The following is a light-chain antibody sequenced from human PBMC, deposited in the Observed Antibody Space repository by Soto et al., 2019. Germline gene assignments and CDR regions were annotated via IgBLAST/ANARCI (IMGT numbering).Light chain of an antibody. V-gene: IGKV1D-12*01. CDR3: QQARSFPVT. CDR1: QVVGRW. J-gene: IGKJ5*01. Sequence: DIQMTQSPSSLSASVGDTVTITCRSSQVVGRWLSWYQQKPGKAPKILIFATSSLQSGVPSRFSGSGSVTDFTLTISSLQSEDFATYYCQQARSFPVTFGQGTRLEIK. CDR2: ATS.